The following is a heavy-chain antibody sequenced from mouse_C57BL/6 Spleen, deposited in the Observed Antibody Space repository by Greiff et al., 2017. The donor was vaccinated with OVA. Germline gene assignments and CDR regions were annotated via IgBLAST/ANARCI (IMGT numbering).Heavy chain of an antibody. Sequence: VQLQESGPGLVAPSQSLSITCTVSGFSLTSYGVSWVRQPPGKGLEWLGVIWGDGSTNYHSALISRLSISKDNSKSQVFLKLNSLQTDDTATYYCAKARIYYYGSSPWYYAMDYWGQGTSVTVSS. CDR2: IWGDGST. J-gene: IGHJ4*01. CDR3: AKARIYYYGSSPWYYAMDY. V-gene: IGHV2-3*01. CDR1: GFSLTSYG. D-gene: IGHD1-1*01.